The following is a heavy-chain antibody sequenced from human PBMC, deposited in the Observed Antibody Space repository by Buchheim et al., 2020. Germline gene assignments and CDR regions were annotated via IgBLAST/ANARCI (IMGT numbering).Heavy chain of an antibody. CDR3: ARDRSSLIDY. J-gene: IGHJ4*02. CDR2: INSVSSTM. V-gene: IGHV3-48*02. Sequence: EVQLVESGGGFVQPGGSLRLSCAASGFTFSSYSINWVRQAPGKGLEWISYINSVSSTMHYADSVKGRFTVSRDNVQKSLYLQMNSLRDEDTAVYYCARDRSSLIDYWGQGTL. D-gene: IGHD2-2*01. CDR1: GFTFSSYS.